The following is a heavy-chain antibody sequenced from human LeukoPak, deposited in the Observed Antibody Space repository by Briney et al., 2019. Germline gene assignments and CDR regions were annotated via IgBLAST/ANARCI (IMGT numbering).Heavy chain of an antibody. D-gene: IGHD3-10*01. CDR2: ISGSGDVK. V-gene: IGHV3-23*01. J-gene: IGHJ4*02. Sequence: GGSLRLSCALSGITFSNHGMNWVRQAPGKGLEWVSGISGSGDVKWYADSVKGRFIISRDNSKNTLYLQMNSLRAEDTAMYYCAKDEVVRGLVIRFDYWGQGTLVTVSS. CDR3: AKDEVVRGLVIRFDY. CDR1: GITFSNHG.